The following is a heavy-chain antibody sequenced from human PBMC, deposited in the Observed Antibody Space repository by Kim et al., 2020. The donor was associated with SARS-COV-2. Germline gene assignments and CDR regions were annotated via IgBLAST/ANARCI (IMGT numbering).Heavy chain of an antibody. J-gene: IGHJ6*02. D-gene: IGHD3-9*01. V-gene: IGHV3-33*01. CDR2: IWYDGSNK. Sequence: GGSLRLSCAASGFTFSSYGMHWVRQAPGKGLEWVAVIWYDGSNKYYADSVKGRFTISRDNSKNTLYLQMNSLRAEDTAVYYCARDGTGIYDILTGLRGMDVWGQGTTVTVSS. CDR1: GFTFSSYG. CDR3: ARDGTGIYDILTGLRGMDV.